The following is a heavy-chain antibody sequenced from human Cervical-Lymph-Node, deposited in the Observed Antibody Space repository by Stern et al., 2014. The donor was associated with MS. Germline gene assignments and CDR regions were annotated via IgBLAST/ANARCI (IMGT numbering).Heavy chain of an antibody. D-gene: IGHD7-27*01. J-gene: IGHJ4*02. CDR3: TRESGPQKLGMFDY. V-gene: IGHV3-33*01. Sequence: VQLEESGGGVVQPGTSLRLSCAASGFIFSSYGMHWVRQAPGKGLEWVAVIWYDGSNSNYADSVKGRFTISRDNSKVYLQMNSLSAEDTAVYYCTRESGPQKLGMFDYWGQGTPVTVSS. CDR2: IWYDGSNS. CDR1: GFIFSSYG.